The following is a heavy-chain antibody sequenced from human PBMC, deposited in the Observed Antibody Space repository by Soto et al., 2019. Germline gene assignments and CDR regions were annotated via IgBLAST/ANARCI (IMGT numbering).Heavy chain of an antibody. CDR3: VKDEGIEAMDV. V-gene: IGHV3-21*01. D-gene: IGHD3-3*02. Sequence: PEGSLRLSCVTSGFTFSRNTMNWVRQAPGKGLEWVASITSSGSYVYYADSVKGRFSASRDNAKNSLSLQMDSLRPDDTAIYFCVKDEGIEAMDVWGQGTTVTVS. CDR2: ITSSGSYV. CDR1: GFTFSRNT. J-gene: IGHJ6*02.